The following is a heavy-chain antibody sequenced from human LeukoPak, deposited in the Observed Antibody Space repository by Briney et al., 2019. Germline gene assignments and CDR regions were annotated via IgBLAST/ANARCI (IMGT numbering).Heavy chain of an antibody. V-gene: IGHV4-59*08. CDR3: ARQRVNKWNNLWSFDY. CDR2: IYYTGST. Sequence: SETLPVTCTVSGGSISSYYWSWIRQPAAQGLEWIGYIYYTGSTNHNPSLKSRGTISLATSKNQFSLKLSSMTAADTAVYYCARQRVNKWNNLWSFDYWGQGTLVTVSS. CDR1: GGSISSYY. J-gene: IGHJ4*02. D-gene: IGHD1/OR15-1a*01.